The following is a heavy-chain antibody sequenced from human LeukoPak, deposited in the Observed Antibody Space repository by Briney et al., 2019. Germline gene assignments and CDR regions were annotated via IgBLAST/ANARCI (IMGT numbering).Heavy chain of an antibody. CDR3: ARGTPQYSNNWYFDY. V-gene: IGHV4-4*07. CDR1: GGSISGYY. D-gene: IGHD6-13*01. J-gene: IGHJ4*02. Sequence: PSETLSLTCTVSGGSISGYYWTWIRQPAGKGLEWIGRIYTSGTTNYNPSLKSRVTMSVDTSKSQFSLNLSSVTAADTAVYYCARGTPQYSNNWYFDYWGQGTLVTVSS. CDR2: IYTSGTT.